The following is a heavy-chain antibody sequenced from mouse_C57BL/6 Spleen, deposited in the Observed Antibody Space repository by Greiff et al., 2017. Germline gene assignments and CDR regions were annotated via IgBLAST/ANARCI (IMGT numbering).Heavy chain of an antibody. CDR2: IYPGDGDT. D-gene: IGHD1-2*01. V-gene: IGHV1-82*01. CDR3: ALTTAYAMDY. CDR1: GYAFSSSW. Sequence: QVQLQQSGPELVKPGASVKISCKASGYAFSSSWMNWVKQRPGKGLEWIGRIYPGDGDTNYNGKFKGKATLTADKSSSTAYMQLSSLTSEDSAVYFCALTTAYAMDYWGQGTSVTVSS. J-gene: IGHJ4*01.